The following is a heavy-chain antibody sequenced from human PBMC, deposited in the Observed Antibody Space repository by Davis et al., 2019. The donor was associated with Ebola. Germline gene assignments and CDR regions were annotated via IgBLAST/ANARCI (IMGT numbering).Heavy chain of an antibody. CDR3: AKHQLYCSTTSCYL. J-gene: IGHJ3*01. V-gene: IGHV3-23*01. D-gene: IGHD2-2*01. Sequence: GESLKISCAASGFTFSSYAMSWVRQAPGKGLEWVSVISGSGGSTYYADSVKGRFTISRDNSKNTVYLQMNSLRAEDTAIYYCAKHQLYCSTTSCYLWGQGTMVTVSS. CDR2: ISGSGGST. CDR1: GFTFSSYA.